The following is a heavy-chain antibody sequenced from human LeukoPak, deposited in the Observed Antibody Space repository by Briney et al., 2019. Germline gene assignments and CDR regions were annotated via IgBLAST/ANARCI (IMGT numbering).Heavy chain of an antibody. CDR3: AKEGEVLRYLDWDSG. CDR1: GGSFSGYY. J-gene: IGHJ4*02. CDR2: INHSGST. Sequence: PSETLSLTCAVYGGSFSGYYWRWIRQPPGKGLEWIGEINHSGSTNYNPSLKSRVTISVDTSKNQFSLKLSSVTAADTAVYYCAKEGEVLRYLDWDSGWGQGTLVTVSS. V-gene: IGHV4-34*01. D-gene: IGHD3-9*01.